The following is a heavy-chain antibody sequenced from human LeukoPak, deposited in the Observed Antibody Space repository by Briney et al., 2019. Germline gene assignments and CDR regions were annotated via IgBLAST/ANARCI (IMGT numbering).Heavy chain of an antibody. D-gene: IGHD5-18*01. CDR3: ASLQLWLRSFDY. Sequence: SETLSLTCTVSGGSISSGGYYWSWIRQHPGKGLEWIGYIYYSGSTYYNPSLKSRVTISVDTSKIQFSLKLSSVTAADTAVYYCASLQLWLRSFDYWGQGTLVTVSS. V-gene: IGHV4-31*03. CDR1: GGSISSGGYY. CDR2: IYYSGST. J-gene: IGHJ4*02.